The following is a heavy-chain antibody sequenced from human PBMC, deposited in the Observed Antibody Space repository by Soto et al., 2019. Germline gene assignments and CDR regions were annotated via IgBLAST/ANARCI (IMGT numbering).Heavy chain of an antibody. Sequence: ASVKVSFKASGYTFTSYYMHWVRQAPGQGLEWMGMINPSGGSTSYAQKFQGRVTMTRDTSTSTVYMELSSLRSEDTAVYYCTRDHEWFTKNDYWGQGTLVTVSS. J-gene: IGHJ4*02. V-gene: IGHV1-46*03. CDR1: GYTFTSYY. CDR3: TRDHEWFTKNDY. D-gene: IGHD3-3*01. CDR2: INPSGGST.